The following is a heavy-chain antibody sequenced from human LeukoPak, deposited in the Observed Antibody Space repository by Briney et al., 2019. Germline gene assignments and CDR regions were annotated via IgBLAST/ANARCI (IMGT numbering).Heavy chain of an antibody. D-gene: IGHD1-26*01. J-gene: IGHJ4*02. V-gene: IGHV4-30-4*01. CDR3: ARGSGTNLVKY. CDR1: GGSISSGDYY. CDR2: IYYSGST. Sequence: SETLSLTCTVSGGSISSGDYYWSWIRQPPGKGLEWIGYIYYSGSTYYKPSLKSRVTISVDTSKNQFSLKLTSVSAADTAVYFCARGSGTNLVKYWGQGTLVTVSS.